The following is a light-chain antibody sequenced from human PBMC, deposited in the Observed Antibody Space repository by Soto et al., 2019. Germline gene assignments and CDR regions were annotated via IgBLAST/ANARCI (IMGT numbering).Light chain of an antibody. CDR2: EVS. J-gene: IGLJ2*01. CDR3: SSFTSSATLV. CDR1: SSDVGTYNR. Sequence: QSALPQPPSVSGSPGQSVTISCTGTSSDVGTYNRVSWYQQPPGTAPKLMIYEVSSRPSGVPDRFSGSKSGNTASLTISGLQAEDEADYYCSSFTSSATLVFGGGTKLTVL. V-gene: IGLV2-18*02.